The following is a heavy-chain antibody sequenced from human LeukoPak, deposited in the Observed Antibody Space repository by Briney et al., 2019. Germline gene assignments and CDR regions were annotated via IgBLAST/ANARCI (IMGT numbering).Heavy chain of an antibody. Sequence: SETLSLTCTVSGGSISSYYWSWIRQPPGEALQWIGYIFFTGNTNYNPSLRSRVTISIDTSKNQFSLQLSSVTAADTAVYYCARVMHYALDYWRQGTLVTVSS. CDR2: IFFTGNT. CDR3: ARVMHYALDY. J-gene: IGHJ4*02. CDR1: GGSISSYY. D-gene: IGHD3-16*01. V-gene: IGHV4-59*08.